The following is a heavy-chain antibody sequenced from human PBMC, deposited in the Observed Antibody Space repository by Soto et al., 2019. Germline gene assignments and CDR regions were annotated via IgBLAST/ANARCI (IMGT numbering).Heavy chain of an antibody. CDR3: ARGSLFGDYGDLVY. CDR2: IIPMFTTP. J-gene: IGHJ4*02. V-gene: IGHV1-69*01. D-gene: IGHD4-17*01. CDR1: GGPFSNYG. Sequence: QVQLVQSGAEVEKPGSSVKVSCKVSGGPFSNYGISWVRQAPGQGLEWVGGIIPMFTTPNYAQKFQDRVTITADESRTTAYMRMSSLTSDDTAVYYCARGSLFGDYGDLVYWGQGTLVTVSS.